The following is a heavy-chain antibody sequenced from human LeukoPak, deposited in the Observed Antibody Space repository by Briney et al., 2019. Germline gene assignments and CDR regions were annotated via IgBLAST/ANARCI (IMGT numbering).Heavy chain of an antibody. J-gene: IGHJ4*02. D-gene: IGHD3-22*01. Sequence: GGSLRLSCAASGFTFSSYAMNWARQAPGKGLEWVSAIGVSAGRTYYADSVKGRFTISRDNSKSTLYLQMNSLRAEDTAVYYCARVHMETYNDNDSGNTCFDSWGQGTLVTVSS. CDR1: GFTFSSYA. V-gene: IGHV3-23*01. CDR2: IGVSAGRT. CDR3: ARVHMETYNDNDSGNTCFDS.